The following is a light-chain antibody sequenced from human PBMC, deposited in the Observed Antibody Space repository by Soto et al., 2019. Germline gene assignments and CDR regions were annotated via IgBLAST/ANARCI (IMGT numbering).Light chain of an antibody. J-gene: IGKJ1*01. CDR1: QSISSTY. CDR3: QQYGSSPWT. V-gene: IGKV3-20*01. CDR2: GAS. Sequence: ETVLTQSPDTLSLSPGERATLSCRASQSISSTYLAWYHQKPGQAPRLLIYGASSRATGIPDRFSGSGSGTDFPLTISRLEPEDSAVYYCQQYGSSPWTFGQGTKVEIK.